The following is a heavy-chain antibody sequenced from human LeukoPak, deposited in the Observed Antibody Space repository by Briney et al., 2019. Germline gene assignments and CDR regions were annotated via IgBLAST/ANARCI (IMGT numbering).Heavy chain of an antibody. Sequence: GGSLRLSCAASGFSLTSYWMHWVRQAPGKGLVWVSRINSDGRTTSYADPVKGRFTISRDNAKNTVYLQMNSLRVEDTAVYYCASGYYSGGNCYSGWGQGTLVTVSS. D-gene: IGHD2-15*01. J-gene: IGHJ4*02. CDR2: INSDGRTT. CDR3: ASGYYSGGNCYSG. CDR1: GFSLTSYW. V-gene: IGHV3-74*01.